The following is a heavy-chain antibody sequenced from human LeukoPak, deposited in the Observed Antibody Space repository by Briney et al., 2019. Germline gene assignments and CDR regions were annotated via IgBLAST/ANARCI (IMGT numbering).Heavy chain of an antibody. D-gene: IGHD6-13*01. Sequence: SETLSLTCTVSGGSMSNYHWSWIRQPPGQGLEWIGHNYYSGSTRYNPSLNSRGTISGDISKNQFSLKLSSETAADTAVYYCASIATSLDWFVPWGQGTLVTVSS. V-gene: IGHV4-59*01. J-gene: IGHJ5*02. CDR3: ASIATSLDWFVP. CDR2: NYYSGST. CDR1: GGSMSNYH.